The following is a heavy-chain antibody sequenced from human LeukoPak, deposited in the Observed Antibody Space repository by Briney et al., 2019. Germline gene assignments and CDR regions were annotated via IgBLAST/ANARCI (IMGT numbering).Heavy chain of an antibody. Sequence: TGGSLRLSCAASGFTFSTYAMSWVRQAPGKGLEWVSAITGSGGSTYYADSVKGRFTISRDNAKNSLYLQMNSLRAEDTAVYYCARKYCSSTSCLFDYWGQGTLVTVSS. V-gene: IGHV3-23*01. CDR3: ARKYCSSTSCLFDY. CDR2: ITGSGGST. J-gene: IGHJ4*02. CDR1: GFTFSTYA. D-gene: IGHD2-2*01.